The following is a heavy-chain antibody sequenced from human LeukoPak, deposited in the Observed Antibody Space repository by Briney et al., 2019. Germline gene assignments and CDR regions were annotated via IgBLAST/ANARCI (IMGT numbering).Heavy chain of an antibody. D-gene: IGHD2-15*01. CDR1: GGSFSGYY. V-gene: IGHV4-34*01. CDR3: AREPGTSYCSGGSCYRGWFDP. Sequence: SETLSLTCAVYGGSFSGYYWSWIRQPPGKGLEWIGEINHSGSTNYNPSLKSRVTTSVDTSKNQFSMKLSSVTAADTAVYYCAREPGTSYCSGGSCYRGWFDPWGQGNLVTVSS. J-gene: IGHJ5*02. CDR2: INHSGST.